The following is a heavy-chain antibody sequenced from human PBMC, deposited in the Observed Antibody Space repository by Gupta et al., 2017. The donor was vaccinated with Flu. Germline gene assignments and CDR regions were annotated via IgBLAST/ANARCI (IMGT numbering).Heavy chain of an antibody. D-gene: IGHD1-1*01. J-gene: IGHJ3*02. Sequence: QEQLVQSGAEVKRPGASVKVSCRASGYIFAGQYIHWVRQAPGQGLEWMGWINPDSGATNFAQNFQGRVTMTRDTSINTVYMELSRLKFDDTAVYYCARELTTAPADPLDIWGLGTAVTVSS. CDR2: INPDSGAT. V-gene: IGHV1-2*02. CDR1: GYIFAGQY. CDR3: ARELTTAPADPLDI.